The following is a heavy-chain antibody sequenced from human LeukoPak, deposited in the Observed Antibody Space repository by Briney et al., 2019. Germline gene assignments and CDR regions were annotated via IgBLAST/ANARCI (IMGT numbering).Heavy chain of an antibody. CDR1: GFTFSSYW. Sequence: GGSLRLSCAASGFTFSSYWMHWVRQAPGKVLVWVSRINSDGSSTSYADSVKGRFTISRDNAKNTLYLQMNSLRAEDTAVYYCANGRSGSYLYDYWGQGTLVTVSS. V-gene: IGHV3-74*01. D-gene: IGHD1-26*01. CDR2: INSDGSST. J-gene: IGHJ4*02. CDR3: ANGRSGSYLYDY.